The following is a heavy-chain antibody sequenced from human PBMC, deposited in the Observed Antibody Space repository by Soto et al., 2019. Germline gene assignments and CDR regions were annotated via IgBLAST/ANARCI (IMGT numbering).Heavy chain of an antibody. Sequence: SETLSLTCAVSGGSISSSNWWSWVRQPPGKGLEWIGEIYHSGSTNYNPSLKSRVTISVDKSKNQFSLKLSSVTAADTAVYYCASLDCSGGSCYVTGWFDPWGQGTLVT. CDR1: GGSISSSNW. J-gene: IGHJ5*02. CDR2: IYHSGST. V-gene: IGHV4-4*02. CDR3: ASLDCSGGSCYVTGWFDP. D-gene: IGHD2-15*01.